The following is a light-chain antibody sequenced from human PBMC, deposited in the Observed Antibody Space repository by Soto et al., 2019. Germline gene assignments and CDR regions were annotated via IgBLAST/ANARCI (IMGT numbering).Light chain of an antibody. Sequence: SYELTQPTSVSVAPGKTARITWGGNNIGSKSVHWCQQKPGQAPVLVIYYASDRPSGIPERFSGSNSGNTATLTISRGEAGDEADYYCQVWDSSSDHVVFGGGTKLTVL. V-gene: IGLV3-21*04. CDR3: QVWDSSSDHVV. CDR2: YAS. J-gene: IGLJ2*01. CDR1: NIGSKS.